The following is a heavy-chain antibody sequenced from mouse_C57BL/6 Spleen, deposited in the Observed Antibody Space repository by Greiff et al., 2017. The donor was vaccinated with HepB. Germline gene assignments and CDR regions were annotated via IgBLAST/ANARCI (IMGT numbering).Heavy chain of an antibody. Sequence: EVQRVESEGGLVQPGSSMKLSCTASGFTFSDYYMAWVRQVPEKGLEWVANINYDGSSTYYLDSLKSRFIISRDNAKNILYLQMSSLKSEDTATYYCARVGVYPDYWGQGTTLTVSS. V-gene: IGHV5-16*01. CDR2: INYDGSST. CDR1: GFTFSDYY. CDR3: ARVGVYPDY. J-gene: IGHJ2*01.